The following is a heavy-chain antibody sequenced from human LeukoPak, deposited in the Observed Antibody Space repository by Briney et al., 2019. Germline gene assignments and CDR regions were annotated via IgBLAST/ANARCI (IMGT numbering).Heavy chain of an antibody. CDR2: IYYGENT. CDR3: ARYDVWGSYRAFDY. V-gene: IGHV4-39*01. J-gene: IGHJ4*02. CDR1: GGSISSGPYY. D-gene: IGHD3-16*02. Sequence: PSETLSLTCTVSGGSISSGPYYWGWIRQPPGKGLEWIGNIYYGENTYYNPSLKSRVTISIDTSKNQFYLKLSSLTAADTAVYYCARYDVWGSYRAFDYWGQGTLVTVFS.